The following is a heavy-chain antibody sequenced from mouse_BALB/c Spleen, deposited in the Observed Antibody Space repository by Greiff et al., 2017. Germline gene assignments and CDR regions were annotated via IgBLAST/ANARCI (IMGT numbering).Heavy chain of an antibody. J-gene: IGHJ4*01. CDR1: GYTFTSYY. D-gene: IGHD2-14*01. CDR3: TRDYRSYYAMDY. CDR2: INPSNGGT. V-gene: IGHV1S81*02. Sequence: QVQLQQSGAELVKPGASVKLSCKASGYTFTSYYLYWVKQRPGQGLEWIGEINPSNGGTNFNEKFKSKATLTVDKSSSTAYMQLSSLTSEDSAVYYCTRDYRSYYAMDYWGQGTSVTVAS.